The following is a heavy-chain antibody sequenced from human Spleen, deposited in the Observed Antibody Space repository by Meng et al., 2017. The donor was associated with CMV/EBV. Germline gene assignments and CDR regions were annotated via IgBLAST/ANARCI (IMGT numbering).Heavy chain of an antibody. V-gene: IGHV4-59*01. Sequence: GSLRLSCTVSGGSISAYYWSWIRQPPGKGLEWIGYIYYSGSTNYNPSLKSRVTISVDTSQKQFSLKLSSVTAADTAVYYCARDRIAAASNWVDPWGQGTLVTVSS. CDR1: GGSISAYY. CDR3: ARDRIAAASNWVDP. D-gene: IGHD6-13*01. CDR2: IYYSGST. J-gene: IGHJ5*02.